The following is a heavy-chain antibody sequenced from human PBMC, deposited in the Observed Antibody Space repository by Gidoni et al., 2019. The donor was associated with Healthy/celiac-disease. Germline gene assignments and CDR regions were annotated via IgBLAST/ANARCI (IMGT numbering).Heavy chain of an antibody. Sequence: QVQLVESGGGLVKPGGSLRLSCAASGFTFSDYYMSWIRQATGKGLEWISYISSSSSYTNYADSVKGRFTISRDNAKNSLYLQMNSLRAEDTAVYYCARGAYSSGWSFDYWGQGTLVTVSS. CDR1: GFTFSDYY. V-gene: IGHV3-11*05. J-gene: IGHJ4*02. CDR3: ARGAYSSGWSFDY. CDR2: ISSSSSYT. D-gene: IGHD6-19*01.